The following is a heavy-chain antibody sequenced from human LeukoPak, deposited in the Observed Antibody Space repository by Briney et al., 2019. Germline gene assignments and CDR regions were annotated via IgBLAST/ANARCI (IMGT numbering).Heavy chain of an antibody. J-gene: IGHJ3*02. CDR2: IYYSGST. V-gene: IGHV4-59*01. D-gene: IGHD1-7*01. CDR1: GGSISSYY. Sequence: SETLSLTCTVSGGSISSYYWSWIRQPPGKGLEWIGYIYYSGSTNYNPSLKSRVTISVDASKNQFSLKLSSVTAADTAVYYCARGLGARRDNWNYDIWGQGTMVTVSS. CDR3: ARGLGARRDNWNYDI.